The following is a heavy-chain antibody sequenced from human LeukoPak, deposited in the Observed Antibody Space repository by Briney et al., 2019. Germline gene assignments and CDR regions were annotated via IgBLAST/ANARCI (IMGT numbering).Heavy chain of an antibody. D-gene: IGHD2-15*01. V-gene: IGHV1-69*13. CDR1: GGTFSSYA. Sequence: SVKVSCKASGGTFSSYAISWVRQAPGQGLEWMGGIIPIFGTANYAQKFQGRVTITADESTSTAYMELSSLRSEDTAVYSCARELWDIVVVVAATRGAFDIWGQGTMVTVSS. CDR2: IIPIFGTA. CDR3: ARELWDIVVVVAATRGAFDI. J-gene: IGHJ3*02.